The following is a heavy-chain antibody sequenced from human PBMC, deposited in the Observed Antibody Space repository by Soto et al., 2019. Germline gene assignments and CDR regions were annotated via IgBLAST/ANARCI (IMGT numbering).Heavy chain of an antibody. Sequence: GGSLRLSCAASGFTFSSYGMHWVRQAPGKGLEWVAVISYDGSNKYYADSVKGRFTISRDNSKNTLYLQMNSLRAEDTAVYYCAKLVYYDILTGYRNPGFYYYYGMDVWGQGTTVTVSS. D-gene: IGHD3-9*01. CDR3: AKLVYYDILTGYRNPGFYYYYGMDV. CDR2: ISYDGSNK. J-gene: IGHJ6*02. CDR1: GFTFSSYG. V-gene: IGHV3-30*18.